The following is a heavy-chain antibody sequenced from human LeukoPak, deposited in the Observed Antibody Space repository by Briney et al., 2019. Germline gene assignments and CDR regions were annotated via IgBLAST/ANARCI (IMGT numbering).Heavy chain of an antibody. CDR2: ISSSATSI. J-gene: IGHJ4*02. V-gene: IGHV3-21*04. D-gene: IGHD2-8*02. CDR3: AGHARGSYLVY. CDR1: GFALNGYN. Sequence: GGSLRLSCAASGFALNGYNMNWVRQAPGKGLEWVSSISSSATSIYYADSVKGRFTISRDNAKNSLYLQMNNLRVEDTAIYYCAGHARGSYLVYWGQGILVTVS.